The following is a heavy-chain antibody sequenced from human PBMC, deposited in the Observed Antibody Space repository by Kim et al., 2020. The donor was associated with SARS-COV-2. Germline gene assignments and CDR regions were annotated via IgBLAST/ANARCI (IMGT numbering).Heavy chain of an antibody. Sequence: GGSLRLSCAASGFTFSSYAMHWVRQAPGKGLEWVAVISYDGSNKYYADSVKGRFTISRDNSKNTLYLQMNSLRAEDTAVYYCAREDDSSGFDYWGQGTLVTVSS. J-gene: IGHJ4*02. CDR2: ISYDGSNK. V-gene: IGHV3-30-3*01. D-gene: IGHD3-22*01. CDR3: AREDDSSGFDY. CDR1: GFTFSSYA.